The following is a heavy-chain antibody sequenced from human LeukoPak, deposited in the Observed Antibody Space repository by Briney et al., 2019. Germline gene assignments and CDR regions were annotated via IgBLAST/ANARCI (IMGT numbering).Heavy chain of an antibody. D-gene: IGHD2-21*02. CDR3: AKDQCGGDCAIPYY. CDR1: GFVFSTHS. Sequence: PGGSLRLSCAASGFVFSTHSMNWVRQAPGKGLEWVSWISSSNGDIYYADSVRGRFTISRDDAKNSLYLQMNSLRAEDTAVYYCAKDQCGGDCAIPYYWGQGTLVTVSS. CDR2: ISSSNGDI. V-gene: IGHV3-21*01. J-gene: IGHJ4*02.